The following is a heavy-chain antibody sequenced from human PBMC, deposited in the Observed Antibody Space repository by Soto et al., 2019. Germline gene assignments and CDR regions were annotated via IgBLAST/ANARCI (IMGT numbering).Heavy chain of an antibody. CDR2: TYYRSKWYN. CDR3: ARDGGMATIDRNFYYGMDV. V-gene: IGHV6-1*01. Sequence: SQTLSLTCAISGDSVSSNSAAWNWIRQSPSRGLEWLGRTYYRSKWYNDYAVSVKSRITINPDTSKNQFSLQLYLQMDSLRAEDTAVYYCARDGGMATIDRNFYYGMDVWGQGTTVTVSS. CDR1: GDSVSSNSAA. D-gene: IGHD5-12*01. J-gene: IGHJ6*02.